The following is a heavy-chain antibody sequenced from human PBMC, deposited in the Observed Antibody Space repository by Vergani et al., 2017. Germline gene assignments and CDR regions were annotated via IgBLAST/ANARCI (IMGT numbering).Heavy chain of an antibody. D-gene: IGHD3-10*01. Sequence: QVQLVQSGAEVKKPGSSVKVSCKASGGTFSSYAISWVRQAPGQGLEWMGGIIPIFGTANYAQKFQGRVTITADESTSTAYMELSSLRSEDTAGYYCARAAPSSTPDYGSGSYHIDWGQGTLVTVSS. CDR2: IIPIFGTA. CDR3: ARAAPSSTPDYGSGSYHID. V-gene: IGHV1-69*01. CDR1: GGTFSSYA. J-gene: IGHJ4*02.